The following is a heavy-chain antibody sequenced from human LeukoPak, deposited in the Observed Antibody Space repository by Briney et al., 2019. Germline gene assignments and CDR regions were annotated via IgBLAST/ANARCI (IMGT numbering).Heavy chain of an antibody. Sequence: PSETLSLTCTVSGGSISSGSYYWSWIRQPAGKGLEWIGRIYTSGSTNYNPSLKSRVTISVDTSKNQFSLKLSSVTAADTAVYYCARENLRKSNYYYYYMDVWGKGTTVTISS. V-gene: IGHV4-61*02. CDR2: IYTSGST. J-gene: IGHJ6*03. CDR3: ARENLRKSNYYYYYMDV. CDR1: GGSISSGSYY. D-gene: IGHD3-3*01.